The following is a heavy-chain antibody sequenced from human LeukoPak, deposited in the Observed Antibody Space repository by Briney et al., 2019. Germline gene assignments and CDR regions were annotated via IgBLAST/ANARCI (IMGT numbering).Heavy chain of an antibody. D-gene: IGHD1-26*01. Sequence: SETLSLTCTVSGYSISSGYYWGWIRQPPGKGLEWIGSIYHSGSTYYNPSLKSRVTISVDTSRNQFSLKLSSVTAADTAVYYCARGMWDMDYWGQGTLVTVSS. V-gene: IGHV4-38-2*02. CDR1: GYSISSGYY. CDR2: IYHSGST. J-gene: IGHJ4*02. CDR3: ARGMWDMDY.